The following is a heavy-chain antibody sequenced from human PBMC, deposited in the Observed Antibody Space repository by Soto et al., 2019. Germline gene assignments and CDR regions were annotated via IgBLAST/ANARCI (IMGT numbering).Heavy chain of an antibody. CDR1: GYTFTSYY. CDR3: ARDSTLAY. V-gene: IGHV1-46*01. CDR2: INPSGGGT. Sequence: QVQLVQSGAEVKKPGASVKVSCKASGYTFTSYYMHWVRQAPGQGLEWMGIINPSGGGTSYTEKLQGRVTMTRDTSTSTVYMELSSLRSEDTAVYYCARDSTLAYWGQGTLVTVSS. J-gene: IGHJ4*02.